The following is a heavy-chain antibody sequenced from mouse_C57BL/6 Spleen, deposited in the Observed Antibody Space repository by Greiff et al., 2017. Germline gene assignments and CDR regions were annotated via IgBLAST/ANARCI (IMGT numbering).Heavy chain of an antibody. CDR1: GYTFTDYY. D-gene: IGHD1-1*01. CDR2: INPYNGGT. J-gene: IGHJ4*01. Sequence: EVQLQQSGPVLVKPGASVQMSCKASGYTFTDYYMNWVKQSHGKSLEWIGVINPYNGGTSYNQKFKGKATLTVDKSSSTAYMALNSLTSEDSAVYYCARDYYGSYAMDYWGQGTSGTVSS. CDR3: ARDYYGSYAMDY. V-gene: IGHV1-19*01.